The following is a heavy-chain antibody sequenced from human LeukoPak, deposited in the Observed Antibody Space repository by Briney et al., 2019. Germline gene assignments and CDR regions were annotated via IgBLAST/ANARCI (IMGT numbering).Heavy chain of an antibody. CDR1: GGSFSGYY. CDR2: IYYSGST. V-gene: IGHV4-39*01. CDR3: ARLYCSSTSCYGWYYFDY. Sequence: SETLSLTCAVYGGSFSGYYWGWIRQPPGKGLEWIGSIYYSGSTYYNPSLKSRVTISVDTSKNQFSLKLSSVTAADTAVYYCARLYCSSTSCYGWYYFDYWGQGTLVTVSS. D-gene: IGHD2-2*01. J-gene: IGHJ4*02.